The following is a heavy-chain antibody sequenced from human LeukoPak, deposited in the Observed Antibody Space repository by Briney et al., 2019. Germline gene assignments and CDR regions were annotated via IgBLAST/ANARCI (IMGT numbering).Heavy chain of an antibody. CDR3: ASFKCVMVRGVIKRIRWFDP. CDR2: INHSGST. J-gene: IGHJ5*02. Sequence: PSETLSLTCAVYGGSFGGYYWSWIRQPPGKGLEWIGEINHSGSTNYNPSLKSRVTISVDTSKNQFSLKLSSVTAADTAVYYCASFKCVMVRGVIKRIRWFDPWGQGTLVTVSS. D-gene: IGHD3-10*01. V-gene: IGHV4-34*01. CDR1: GGSFGGYY.